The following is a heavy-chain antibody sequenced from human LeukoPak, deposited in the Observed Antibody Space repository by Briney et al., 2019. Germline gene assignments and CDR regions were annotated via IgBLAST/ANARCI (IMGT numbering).Heavy chain of an antibody. J-gene: IGHJ4*02. Sequence: PGGSLRLSCAASGFTFKSFVMGWVRQAPGGGLEWVSYISKRSGHIYHTDSVEGRFTTSRDNANDSLYLQMNNLRVEDTAIYFCARFDGGFDSWGQGTMVTVSS. CDR1: GFTFKSFV. V-gene: IGHV3-21*05. CDR3: ARFDGGFDS. D-gene: IGHD3-9*01. CDR2: ISKRSGHI.